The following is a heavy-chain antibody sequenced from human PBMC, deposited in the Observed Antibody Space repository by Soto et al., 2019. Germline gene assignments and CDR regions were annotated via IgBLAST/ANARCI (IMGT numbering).Heavy chain of an antibody. Sequence: SETLSLTCTVSGGSINNYHWSWIRQPPGKGLEWIGYIHYTGSTNYNASLESRVTMSVDTSKNQFSLKLISVTAADTAVYYCARHVRYSSWYQDFWGQGTLVTVSS. CDR2: IHYTGST. D-gene: IGHD6-13*01. J-gene: IGHJ4*02. CDR3: ARHVRYSSWYQDF. V-gene: IGHV4-59*08. CDR1: GGSINNYH.